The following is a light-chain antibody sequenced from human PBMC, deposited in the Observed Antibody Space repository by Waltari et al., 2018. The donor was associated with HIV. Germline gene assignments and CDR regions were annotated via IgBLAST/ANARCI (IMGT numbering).Light chain of an antibody. CDR3: QQSYSIPLT. J-gene: IGKJ3*01. V-gene: IGKV1-39*01. CDR1: QSISTY. CDR2: AAS. Sequence: DIQMTQSPSSLSASVGDRVTITCRASQSISTYLNWYQQKPGKAPQLLIYAASNLQSGVPSRFSGSGSRTEFTLTISSLQREDFATYYCQQSYSIPLTFG.